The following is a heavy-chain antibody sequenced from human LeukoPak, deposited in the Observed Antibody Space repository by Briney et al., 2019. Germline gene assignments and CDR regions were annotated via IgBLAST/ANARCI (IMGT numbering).Heavy chain of an antibody. V-gene: IGHV1-2*02. J-gene: IGHJ4*02. CDR3: ARDGSVVVPAANKYCTNGVCYTDYYFDY. D-gene: IGHD2-8*01. CDR1: GYTFTSYY. CDR2: INPNSGGT. Sequence: ASVKVSCKASGYTFTSYYMHWVRQAPGQGLEWMGWINPNSGGTNYAQKFQGRVTMTRDTSISTAYMELSRLRSDDTAVYYCARDGSVVVPAANKYCTNGVCYTDYYFDYWGQGTLVTVSS.